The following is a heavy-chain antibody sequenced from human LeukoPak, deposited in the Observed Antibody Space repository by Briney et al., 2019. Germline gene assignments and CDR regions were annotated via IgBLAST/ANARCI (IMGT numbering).Heavy chain of an antibody. J-gene: IGHJ4*02. Sequence: GGSLTLSCAASGFTFSYHWMTWVRQAPGKGLEWVANIKNDGAVKNCVDSVKCRFTISRDNAKNSLYLQMNSLRAEDTAVYYCAKDSYSKGVFWGQGVLVTVSS. CDR3: AKDSYSKGVF. CDR2: IKNDGAVK. D-gene: IGHD6-13*01. CDR1: GFTFSYHW. V-gene: IGHV3-7*01.